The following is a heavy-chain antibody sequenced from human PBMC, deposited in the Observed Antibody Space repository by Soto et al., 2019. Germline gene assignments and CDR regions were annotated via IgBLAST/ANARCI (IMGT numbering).Heavy chain of an antibody. Sequence: RLSCAASGFTFSSYGMHWVRQAPGKGLEWVAVIWYDGSNKYYADSVKGRFTISRDDAKNSTSLQMNSLRVEDTAVYFCARYYYGSGTAKFVYWGQGTLVTVSS. CDR3: ARYYYGSGTAKFVY. D-gene: IGHD3-10*01. J-gene: IGHJ4*02. CDR2: IWYDGSNK. CDR1: GFTFSSYG. V-gene: IGHV3-33*03.